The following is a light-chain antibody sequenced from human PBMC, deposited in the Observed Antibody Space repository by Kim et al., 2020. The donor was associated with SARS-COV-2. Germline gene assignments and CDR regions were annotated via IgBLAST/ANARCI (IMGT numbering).Light chain of an antibody. CDR2: GKN. J-gene: IGLJ2*01. CDR1: SLRSYY. CDR3: NSRDSSGNVV. V-gene: IGLV3-19*01. Sequence: SSELTQDPAVSVALGQTVRITCQGGSLRSYYASWYQQKPGQAPVLVIYGKNNRPSGIPDRFSGSTSGNTASLTITGAQAEDEADYYCNSRDSSGNVVFGG.